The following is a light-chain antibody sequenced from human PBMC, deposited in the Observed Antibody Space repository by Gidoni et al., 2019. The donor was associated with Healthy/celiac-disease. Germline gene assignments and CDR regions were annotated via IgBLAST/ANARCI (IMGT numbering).Light chain of an antibody. J-gene: IGLJ2*01. V-gene: IGLV2-14*01. CDR3: SSYTSSSTLEGV. CDR1: SSDVGGYNY. CDR2: EVS. Sequence: QSALTQPASVSGSPGQSLTISCTGTSSDVGGYNYVSWHQQHPGKAPKLMIYEVSNRPSGVSNRFSGSKSGNTASLTISGLQAEDEADYYCSSYTSSSTLEGVFGGGTKLTVL.